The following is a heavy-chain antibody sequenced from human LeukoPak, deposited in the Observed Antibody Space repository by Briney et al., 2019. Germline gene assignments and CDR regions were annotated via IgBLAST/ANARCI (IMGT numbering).Heavy chain of an antibody. J-gene: IGHJ4*02. D-gene: IGHD3-16*01. Sequence: GGSLRLSCAASGITFSNNAMSWVRPAPGKGLEWVSVISGSGGSTYYADSVKGRFTISRDNSKNTLYLHMNSLRADDTAVYYCATQRGSYRWGTDFDYWGQGTLVTVSS. CDR3: ATQRGSYRWGTDFDY. CDR1: GITFSNNA. V-gene: IGHV3-23*01. CDR2: ISGSGGST.